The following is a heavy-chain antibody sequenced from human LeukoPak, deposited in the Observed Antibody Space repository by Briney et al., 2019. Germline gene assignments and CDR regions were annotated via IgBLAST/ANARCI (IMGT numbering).Heavy chain of an antibody. CDR2: ISSSSSYI. Sequence: GGSLRLSCAASGFTFSSYAMSWVRQAPGKGLEWVSSISSSSSYIYYADSVKGRFTISRDNAKNSLYLQMNSLRAEDTAVYYCARELDDSSGYYFYLGYWGQGTLVTVSS. CDR1: GFTFSSYA. V-gene: IGHV3-21*01. J-gene: IGHJ4*02. CDR3: ARELDDSSGYYFYLGY. D-gene: IGHD3-22*01.